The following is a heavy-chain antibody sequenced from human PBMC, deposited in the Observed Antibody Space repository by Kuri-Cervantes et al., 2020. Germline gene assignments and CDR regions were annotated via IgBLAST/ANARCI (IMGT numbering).Heavy chain of an antibody. CDR2: ISSSSVTI. Sequence: GESLKISCAASGFTFSSYAMSWVRQAPGKGLEWVSYISSSSVTIYYADSVKGRFTVSRDSDRNSLYLQMNSLRDEDTAVYYCARDGRITMVRGVIKAYYGMDVWGQGTTVTVSS. CDR1: GFTFSSYA. J-gene: IGHJ6*02. V-gene: IGHV3-48*02. CDR3: ARDGRITMVRGVIKAYYGMDV. D-gene: IGHD3-10*01.